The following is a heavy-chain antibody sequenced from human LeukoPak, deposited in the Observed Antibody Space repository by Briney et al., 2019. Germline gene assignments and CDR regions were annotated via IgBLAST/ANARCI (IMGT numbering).Heavy chain of an antibody. V-gene: IGHV4-34*01. CDR2: INHSGST. CDR1: GGSFSGYY. J-gene: IGHJ4*02. D-gene: IGHD3-3*01. CDR3: ARAATYYDFWSGYYSY. Sequence: PSETLSLTCAVYGGSFSGYYWSWIRQPPGKGLEWIGEINHSGSTNYNPSLKSRVTISVDTSKNQFSLKLSSVTAAGTAVYYCARAATYYDFWSGYYSYWGQGTLVTVSS.